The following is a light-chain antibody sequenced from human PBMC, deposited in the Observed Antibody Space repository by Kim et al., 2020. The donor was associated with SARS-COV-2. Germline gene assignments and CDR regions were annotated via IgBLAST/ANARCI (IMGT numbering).Light chain of an antibody. V-gene: IGLV1-44*01. Sequence: GQRVTISCSGSSSNIGSNSVDWYQQLPGTAPKLLIYSNNQWPSGVPGRFSGSKSGTSASLAISGLQSEDEADYYCAAWDDSLNGVVFGGGTQLTVL. CDR2: SNN. J-gene: IGLJ2*01. CDR1: SSNIGSNS. CDR3: AAWDDSLNGVV.